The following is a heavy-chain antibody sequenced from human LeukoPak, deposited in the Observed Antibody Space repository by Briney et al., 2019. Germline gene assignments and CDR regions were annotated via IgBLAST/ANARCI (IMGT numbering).Heavy chain of an antibody. Sequence: GGSLRLSCAASGFTASSNYMSWVRQAPGKGLEWVSVIYSGGSTYYADSVKGRFTISRDNSKNTLYLQMNSLRAEDTAVYYCASSTTVTMSAFDIWGQGTMVTVSS. CDR3: ASSTTVTMSAFDI. J-gene: IGHJ3*02. CDR2: IYSGGST. CDR1: GFTASSNY. D-gene: IGHD4-17*01. V-gene: IGHV3-66*01.